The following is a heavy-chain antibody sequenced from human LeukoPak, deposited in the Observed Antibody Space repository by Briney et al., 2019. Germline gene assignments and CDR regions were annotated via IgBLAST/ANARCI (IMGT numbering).Heavy chain of an antibody. Sequence: GASVKVSCKASGYTFTSYYMHWVRQAPGQGLEWMGIINPSGGSTSYAQKFQGRVTMTRDTSISTAYMELSRLRSDDTAVYYCARARRIVVVVAATLGLGAFDIWGQGTMVTVSS. CDR3: ARARRIVVVVAATLGLGAFDI. V-gene: IGHV1-46*01. J-gene: IGHJ3*02. CDR2: INPSGGST. D-gene: IGHD2-15*01. CDR1: GYTFTSYY.